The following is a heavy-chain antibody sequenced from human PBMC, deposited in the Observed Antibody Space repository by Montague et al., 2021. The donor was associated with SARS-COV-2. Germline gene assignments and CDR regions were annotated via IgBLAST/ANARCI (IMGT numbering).Heavy chain of an antibody. D-gene: IGHD4-17*01. CDR1: GGSISSRSNY. CDR3: ASYGDYGGTRYSFLQN. Sequence: SETLSLTCTVSGGSISSRSNYWGWIRQPPGKGLEWTGSIYYSGSTYYNPSLKSRVTISVDTSKNQFSLHLNSVTPEDTAVYYCASYGDYGGTRYSFLQNWGQGTLVIVSS. V-gene: IGHV4-39*01. CDR2: IYYSGST. J-gene: IGHJ1*01.